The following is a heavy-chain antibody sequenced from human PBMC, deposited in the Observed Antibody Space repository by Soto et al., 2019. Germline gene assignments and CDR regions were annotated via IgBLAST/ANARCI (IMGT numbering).Heavy chain of an antibody. CDR1: GGSISSYH. D-gene: IGHD2-2*01. Sequence: PSETLSLTCTVSGGSISSYHWSWIRQPPGKGLQGIGYVYYSGSTNYNPSLKSRVTISVDTSKNQVSLKLISVTSAYRPVYYCAGDKSTCLFSYWGQGTLVTVSS. V-gene: IGHV4-59*12. J-gene: IGHJ4*02. CDR2: VYYSGST. CDR3: AGDKSTCLFSY.